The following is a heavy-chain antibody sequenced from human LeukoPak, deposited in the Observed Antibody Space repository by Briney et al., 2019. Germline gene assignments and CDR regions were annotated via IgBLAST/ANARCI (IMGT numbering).Heavy chain of an antibody. D-gene: IGHD4/OR15-4a*01. Sequence: SETLSLTCTVSGGSISSYYWSWIRQPPGKGLEWIGEINHSGSTNYNPSLKSRVTISVDTSKNQFSLKLSSVTAADTAVYYCARAKGLYYYYYMDVWGKGTTVTVSS. CDR2: INHSGST. V-gene: IGHV4-34*01. CDR1: GGSISSYY. CDR3: ARAKGLYYYYYMDV. J-gene: IGHJ6*03.